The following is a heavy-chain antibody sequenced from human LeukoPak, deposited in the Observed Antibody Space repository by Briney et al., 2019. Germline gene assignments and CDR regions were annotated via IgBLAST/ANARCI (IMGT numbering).Heavy chain of an antibody. CDR3: ARVSAYSGSYYSGFDY. CDR2: ISYDGSNK. Sequence: GGSLRLSCSASGFTFSSYAMHWVRQAPCKELEWVTVISYDGSNKYYADSVKDRFTISRDKSKNTLYLQMNSLRPEDTAVYFCARVSAYSGSYYSGFDYWGQGTLVTVSS. CDR1: GFTFSSYA. V-gene: IGHV3-30*03. J-gene: IGHJ4*02. D-gene: IGHD1-26*01.